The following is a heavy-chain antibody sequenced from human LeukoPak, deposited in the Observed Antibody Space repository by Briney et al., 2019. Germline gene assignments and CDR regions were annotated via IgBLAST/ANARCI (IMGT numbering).Heavy chain of an antibody. D-gene: IGHD3-22*01. J-gene: IGHJ4*02. CDR1: GGSISSSTYY. CDR2: IYFSGTT. CDR3: AGLVSRDSSGYDQFDY. Sequence: PSETLSLTCTVSGGSISSSTYYWGWIRQPPGKGLEWIGSIYFSGTTYYNPSLKSRVTISVDTSKNQFSLKLSSVTAADTAVYYCAGLVSRDSSGYDQFDYWGQGTLVTVSS. V-gene: IGHV4-39*01.